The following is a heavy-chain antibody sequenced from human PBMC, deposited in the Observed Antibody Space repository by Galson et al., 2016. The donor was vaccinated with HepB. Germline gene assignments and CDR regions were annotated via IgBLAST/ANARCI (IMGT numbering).Heavy chain of an antibody. CDR3: ARGGYNAYDFDVRNGLDY. Sequence: SLRLSCAASGFTFSSYWMTWVRQAPGKGLEWVANIKQDGSEKYYVDSVKGRFTISRDNAKNSLYLQMNSLRAEDTAVYYCARGGYNAYDFDVRNGLDYWGQGTLVTVSS. D-gene: IGHD5-12*01. V-gene: IGHV3-7*03. CDR2: IKQDGSEK. J-gene: IGHJ4*02. CDR1: GFTFSSYW.